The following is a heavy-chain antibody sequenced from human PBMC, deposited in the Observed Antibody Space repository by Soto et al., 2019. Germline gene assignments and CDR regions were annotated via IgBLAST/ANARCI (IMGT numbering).Heavy chain of an antibody. J-gene: IGHJ4*02. Sequence: GGSLRLSCAASGFTFRSYGMTWVRQAPGKGLEWVANINQDGGGEYYVDSVKGRFTISRDNARNSLYLQMNSLRAEDTAVYYCARDYGVLYWGQGTLVTVSS. CDR3: ARDYGVLY. CDR1: GFTFRSYG. V-gene: IGHV3-7*01. D-gene: IGHD3-10*01. CDR2: INQDGGGE.